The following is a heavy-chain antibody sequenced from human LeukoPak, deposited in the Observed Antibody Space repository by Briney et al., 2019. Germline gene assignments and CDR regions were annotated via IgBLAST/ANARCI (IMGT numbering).Heavy chain of an antibody. CDR1: GFTFSSYG. CDR2: IWYDGSNK. J-gene: IGHJ5*02. D-gene: IGHD3-3*01. Sequence: GRSLRLSCAAPGFTFSSYGMHWVRQAPGKGLEWVAVIWYDGSNKYYADSVKGRFTISRDNSKNTLYLQMNSLRAEDTAVYYCARESRIFGVVTSNWFDPWGQGTLVTVSS. V-gene: IGHV3-33*01. CDR3: ARESRIFGVVTSNWFDP.